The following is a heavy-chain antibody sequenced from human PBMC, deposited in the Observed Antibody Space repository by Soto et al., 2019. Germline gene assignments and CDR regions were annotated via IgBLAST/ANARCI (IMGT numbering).Heavy chain of an antibody. V-gene: IGHV3-30-3*01. CDR2: ISYDGSNK. CDR3: ARATNYYDSSGSYFLGY. CDR1: GFTFSSYA. Sequence: GGSLRLSCAASGFTFSSYAMHWVRQAPGKGLEWVAVISYDGSNKYYADSVKGRFTISRDNSKNTLYLQMNSLRAEDTAVYYCARATNYYDSSGSYFLGYWGQGTLVTVSS. D-gene: IGHD3-22*01. J-gene: IGHJ4*02.